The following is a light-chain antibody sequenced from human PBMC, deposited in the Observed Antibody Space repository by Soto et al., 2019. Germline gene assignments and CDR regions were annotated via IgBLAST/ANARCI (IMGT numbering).Light chain of an antibody. V-gene: IGLV1-44*01. CDR2: SNN. CDR1: TSNIGSYT. Sequence: QSVLTQPPSASGTPGQRVTISYSGSTSNIGSYTVNWYQQLPGTAPKLLIYSNNQRPSGVPDRFSGSKSGTSASLAISGLQSEDETDYYCAAWDDSLNGPVFGGGTKLTVL. CDR3: AAWDDSLNGPV. J-gene: IGLJ2*01.